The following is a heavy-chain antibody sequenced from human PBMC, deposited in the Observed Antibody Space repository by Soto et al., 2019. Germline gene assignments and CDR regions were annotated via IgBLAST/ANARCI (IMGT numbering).Heavy chain of an antibody. J-gene: IGHJ3*02. V-gene: IGHV4-4*02. CDR2: IYHSGST. CDR1: GDSISSSNW. Sequence: QVQLQESGPGLVKPSGTLSLTCAVSGDSISSSNWWSWVRQPPGKGLEWIGEIYHSGSTNYNPSLKSRVTISLDKSKNQFSLKLNSVTAADTAVYYCARSSISDAFDIWGQGTMVTVSS. CDR3: ARSSISDAFDI. D-gene: IGHD6-6*01.